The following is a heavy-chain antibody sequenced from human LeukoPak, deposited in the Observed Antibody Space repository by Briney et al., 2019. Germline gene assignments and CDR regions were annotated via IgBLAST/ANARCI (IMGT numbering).Heavy chain of an antibody. J-gene: IGHJ4*02. CDR1: GFTFSNAW. CDR3: TTDGSGRYCIDY. CDR2: IKSKTDGGTT. Sequence: RSGGSLRLSCAASGFTFSNAWISWVRHAPGKGLEWVGRIKSKTDGGTTDYAAPVKGRFTISRDDSKNTLYLQMNSLKTEDTAVYYCTTDGSGRYCIDYWGQGTLVTVSS. V-gene: IGHV3-15*01. D-gene: IGHD3-10*01.